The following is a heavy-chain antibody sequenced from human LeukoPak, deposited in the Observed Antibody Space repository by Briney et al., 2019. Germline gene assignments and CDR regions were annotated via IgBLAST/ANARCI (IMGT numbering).Heavy chain of an antibody. Sequence: GGSLKISCKGSGYSFTSYWTGWVRHMPGKGLEWMGIIYPGDSDTRYSPSFQGQVTISADKSISTAYLQWSSLKASDTAMYYCARLEGTYSSSWYFWGQGTLVTVSS. CDR1: GYSFTSYW. J-gene: IGHJ4*02. CDR3: ARLEGTYSSSWYF. D-gene: IGHD6-13*01. CDR2: IYPGDSDT. V-gene: IGHV5-51*01.